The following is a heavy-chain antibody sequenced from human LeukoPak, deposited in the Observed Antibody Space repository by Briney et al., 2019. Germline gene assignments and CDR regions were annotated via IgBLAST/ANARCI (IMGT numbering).Heavy chain of an antibody. CDR3: ARDDSGYDGTDAFDI. D-gene: IGHD5-12*01. V-gene: IGHV4-4*07. CDR1: GGSICSYY. J-gene: IGHJ3*02. CDR2: IYTSGST. Sequence: PSETLSLTCTVSGGSICSYYWSWIRQPAGKGLEWIGRIYTSGSTNYNPSLKSRVTMSVDTSKNQFSLKLSSVTAADTAVYYCARDDSGYDGTDAFDIWGQGTMVTVSS.